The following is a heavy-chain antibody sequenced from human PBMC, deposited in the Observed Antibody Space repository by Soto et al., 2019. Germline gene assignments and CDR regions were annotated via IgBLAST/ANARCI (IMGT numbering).Heavy chain of an antibody. CDR2: IIPIFGTV. Sequence: QVQLVQSGAEVKKPGSSVKVSCKASGGTFSSYAISWVRQAPGQGLEWMGGIIPIFGTVNYAQKFQGRVTITADESTSTAYMELSGLRSEDTAVYYCAGAYSSSSVNYYYYGMDVWGQGTTVTVSS. J-gene: IGHJ6*02. V-gene: IGHV1-69*01. CDR1: GGTFSSYA. D-gene: IGHD6-6*01. CDR3: AGAYSSSSVNYYYYGMDV.